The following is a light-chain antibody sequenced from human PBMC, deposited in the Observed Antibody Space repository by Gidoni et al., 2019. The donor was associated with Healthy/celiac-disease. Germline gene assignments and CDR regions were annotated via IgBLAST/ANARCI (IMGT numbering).Light chain of an antibody. CDR3: QQRYSTPRT. Sequence: DIQMNQSPSSLSASVGDRVTITCRASQSISSYLNWYQQKPGKAPKLLIYAASSLQSGVPSRFSGCGSGTDFTLTISSLQPEDFATYYCQQRYSTPRTFGQXTKVEIK. CDR2: AAS. CDR1: QSISSY. J-gene: IGKJ1*01. V-gene: IGKV1-39*01.